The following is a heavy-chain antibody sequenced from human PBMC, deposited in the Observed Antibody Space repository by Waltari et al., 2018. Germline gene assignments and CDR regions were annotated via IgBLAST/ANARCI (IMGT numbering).Heavy chain of an antibody. D-gene: IGHD4-4*01. CDR3: ASDYSNYGRGSRVY. CDR2: ISSSSSYI. J-gene: IGHJ4*02. Sequence: EVQLVESGGGLVKPGGSLRLSCAASGFTFSSYSMNWVRQAPGKGLDWVSSISSSSSYIYYADSVKGRFTISRDNAKNSLYLQMNSLRAEDTAVYYCASDYSNYGRGSRVYWGQGTLVTVSS. V-gene: IGHV3-21*01. CDR1: GFTFSSYS.